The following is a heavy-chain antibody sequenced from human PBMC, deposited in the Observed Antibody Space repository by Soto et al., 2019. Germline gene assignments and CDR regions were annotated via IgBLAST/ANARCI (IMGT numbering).Heavy chain of an antibody. V-gene: IGHV3-30-3*01. D-gene: IGHD3-22*01. J-gene: IGHJ4*02. Sequence: PGGSLRLSCAASGFTFSTFALHWVRQAPGEGLEWVALISHDGRIEKYADSVKGRFTISRDNSKNTLYLQMNSLRAEDTAVYYCAKDRTYYYDSSGYNELDYWGQGTLVTVSS. CDR2: ISHDGRIE. CDR3: AKDRTYYYDSSGYNELDY. CDR1: GFTFSTFA.